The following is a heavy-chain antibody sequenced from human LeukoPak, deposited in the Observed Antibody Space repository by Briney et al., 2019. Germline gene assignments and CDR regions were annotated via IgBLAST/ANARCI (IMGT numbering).Heavy chain of an antibody. CDR2: INPNSGGT. CDR3: ARDSGIVGATSVY. D-gene: IGHD1-26*01. Sequence: ASVKVSCKASGYTFTGYYMHWVRQAPGQGLEWMGWINPNSGGTNYAQKFQGRVTMTRDTSISTAYMELSRPRSDDTAVYYCARDSGIVGATSVYWGQGTLVTVSS. V-gene: IGHV1-2*02. CDR1: GYTFTGYY. J-gene: IGHJ4*02.